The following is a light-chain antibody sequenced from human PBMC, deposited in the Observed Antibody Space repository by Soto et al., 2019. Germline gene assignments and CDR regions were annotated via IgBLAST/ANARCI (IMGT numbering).Light chain of an antibody. J-gene: IGKJ4*01. CDR1: QGISSY. V-gene: IGKV1-9*01. CDR3: QQLNSYPPLT. Sequence: IQLTQSPSSLSASVGDRVTITCRASQGISSYLAWYQQKPGKAPKLLIYAASTLQSGVPSRFGGSGSGTDFTLTISSLQPEDFATYYCQQLNSYPPLTFGGGTKVEIK. CDR2: AAS.